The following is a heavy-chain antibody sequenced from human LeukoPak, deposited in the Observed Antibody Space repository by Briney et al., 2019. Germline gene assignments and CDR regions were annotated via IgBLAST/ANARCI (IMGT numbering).Heavy chain of an antibody. D-gene: IGHD6-19*01. CDR2: ISYDGSNK. Sequence: GGSLRLSCAASGFTFSSYAMHWVRQAPGKGLEWVAVISYDGSNKYYADSVKGRFTISRDNSKNTLYLQMNSLRAEDTAVYYCARDQPGTYTLSSTWGQGTLDTVSS. CDR3: ARDQPGTYTLSST. J-gene: IGHJ5*02. V-gene: IGHV3-30-3*01. CDR1: GFTFSSYA.